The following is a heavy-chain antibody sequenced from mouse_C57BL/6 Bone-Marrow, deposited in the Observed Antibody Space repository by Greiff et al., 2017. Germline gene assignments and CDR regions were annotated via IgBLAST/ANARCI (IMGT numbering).Heavy chain of an antibody. J-gene: IGHJ3*01. CDR2: INPGSGGT. V-gene: IGHV1-54*01. CDR1: GYAFTNYL. CDR3: ARGEYYGSSPWFAY. D-gene: IGHD1-1*01. Sequence: VQLQQSGAELVRPGTSVKVSCKASGYAFTNYLIEWVKQRPGQGLEWIGVINPGSGGTNYNEKFKGKATLTADKSSSTAYMQLSSLTSEDSAVYFCARGEYYGSSPWFAYWGQGTLVTVSA.